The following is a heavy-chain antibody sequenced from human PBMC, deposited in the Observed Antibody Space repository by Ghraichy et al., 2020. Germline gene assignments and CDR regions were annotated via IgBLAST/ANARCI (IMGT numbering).Heavy chain of an antibody. V-gene: IGHV3-66*01. Sequence: GGSLRLSCAASGLTVGNNYMTWLRQAPGKGLEWVSLIYSGGSTYYADSVKGRFTISRDNSKNTLYHQMNSLRAEDTAVYYCARNIPVTTLGYWGQGTLVTVSS. CDR3: ARNIPVTTLGY. J-gene: IGHJ4*02. CDR2: IYSGGST. CDR1: GLTVGNNY. D-gene: IGHD4-17*01.